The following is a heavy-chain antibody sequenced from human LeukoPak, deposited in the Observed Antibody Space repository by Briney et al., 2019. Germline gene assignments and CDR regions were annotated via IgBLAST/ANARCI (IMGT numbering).Heavy chain of an antibody. CDR3: ARGYCSGGSCYFGPGGYYYYYYMDV. Sequence: ASVKVSCKASGYTFTSYGISWVRQAPGQGLEWMGIINPSGGSTSYAQKFQGRVTMTRDMSTSTVYMELSSLRSEDTAVYYCARGYCSGGSCYFGPGGYYYYYYMDVWGKGTTVTVSS. CDR1: GYTFTSYG. J-gene: IGHJ6*03. CDR2: INPSGGST. V-gene: IGHV1-46*01. D-gene: IGHD2-15*01.